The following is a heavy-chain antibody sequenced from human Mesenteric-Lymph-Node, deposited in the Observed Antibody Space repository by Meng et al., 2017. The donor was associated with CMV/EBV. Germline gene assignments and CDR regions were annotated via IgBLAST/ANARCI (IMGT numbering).Heavy chain of an antibody. Sequence: SETLSLTCTVSGGSVSSGSYYWSWIRQPPGKGLEWIGYIYYSGSTNYNPSLKSRVTISVDTSKNQFSLKLSSVTAADTAVYYCATTAPRRSSSWYNWFDPWGQGTLVTVSS. J-gene: IGHJ5*02. V-gene: IGHV4-61*01. CDR1: GGSVSSGSYY. CDR3: ATTAPRRSSSWYNWFDP. D-gene: IGHD6-13*01. CDR2: IYYSGST.